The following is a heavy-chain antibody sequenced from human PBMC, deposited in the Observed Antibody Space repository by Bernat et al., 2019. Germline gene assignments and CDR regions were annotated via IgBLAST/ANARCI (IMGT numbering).Heavy chain of an antibody. D-gene: IGHD3-3*01. J-gene: IGHJ4*02. CDR3: AKDTYAIFGVIDH. CDR2: ISYDGSNK. V-gene: IGHV3-30*18. CDR1: GFTFSSYG. Sequence: QVQLVESGGGVFQPGRSLRLSCAASGFTFSSYGMHWVRQAPGKGLEWVAVISYDGSNKYYADSVKGRFTISRYNSKNTLYLKMNSMRAEDTAVYYCAKDTYAIFGVIDHWGQGTLVTVSS.